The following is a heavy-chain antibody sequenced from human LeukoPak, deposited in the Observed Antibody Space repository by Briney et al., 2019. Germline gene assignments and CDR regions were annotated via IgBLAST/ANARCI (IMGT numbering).Heavy chain of an antibody. CDR1: GGSFSGYY. CDR3: ARGLVSSSWRPMNHNWFDP. CDR2: INHSGST. D-gene: IGHD6-13*01. V-gene: IGHV4-34*01. J-gene: IGHJ5*02. Sequence: SETLSLTCAVYGGSFSGYYWSWIRQPPGKGLEWIGEINHSGSTNYNPSLKSRVTISVGTSKNQFSLKLSSVTAADTAVYYCARGLVSSSWRPMNHNWFDPWGQGTLVTVSS.